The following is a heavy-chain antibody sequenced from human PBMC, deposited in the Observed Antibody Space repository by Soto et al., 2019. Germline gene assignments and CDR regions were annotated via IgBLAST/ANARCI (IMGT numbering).Heavy chain of an antibody. CDR2: LSRSGGAT. Sequence: EVQLLESGGGLVQPGGSLTLSCTASGFNTRFYSMSWVRQTPGQGLEWVAALSRSGGATYYADSVRGRFTISRDASKDTLFLQMSNLRAEDTALYYCSKGEMSTIRNSFDPWGQGTLVTVSS. CDR1: GFNTRFYS. V-gene: IGHV3-23*01. J-gene: IGHJ5*02. CDR3: SKGEMSTIRNSFDP. D-gene: IGHD1-7*01.